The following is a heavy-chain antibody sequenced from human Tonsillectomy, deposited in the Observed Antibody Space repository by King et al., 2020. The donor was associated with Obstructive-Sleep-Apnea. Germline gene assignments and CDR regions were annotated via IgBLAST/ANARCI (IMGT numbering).Heavy chain of an antibody. D-gene: IGHD5-12*01. CDR2: ISYDGSNK. CDR1: GFTFSSYA. CDR3: ARGFLAAYSGFDLLSDPAY. J-gene: IGHJ4*02. Sequence: VQLVESGGGVIQPGRSLRLSCAASGFTFSSYAMHWVRQAPDKGLEWVAIISYDGSNKYYADSVKGRFTISRDNSKNTLYLQMNSLRGEDTAVYYCARGFLAAYSGFDLLSDPAYWVQGALVTVSS. V-gene: IGHV3-30*04.